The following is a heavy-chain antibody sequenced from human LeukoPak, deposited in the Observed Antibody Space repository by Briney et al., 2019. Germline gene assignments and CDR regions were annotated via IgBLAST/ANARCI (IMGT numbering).Heavy chain of an antibody. V-gene: IGHV3-23*01. D-gene: IGHD3-3*01. Sequence: PGGSLRLSCAASGFTFSSYAMSWVRQAPGKGLEWVSAISGSGGSTYYADSVKGRFTISRDNSKNTLYLQMNSLRAEDTAVYYCAKLRFLEWFGEKRNSNFDYWGQGTLVTVSS. CDR3: AKLRFLEWFGEKRNSNFDY. J-gene: IGHJ4*02. CDR1: GFTFSSYA. CDR2: ISGSGGST.